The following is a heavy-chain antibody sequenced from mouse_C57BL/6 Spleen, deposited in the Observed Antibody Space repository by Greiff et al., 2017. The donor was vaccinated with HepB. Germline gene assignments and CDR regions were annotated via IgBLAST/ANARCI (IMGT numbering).Heavy chain of an antibody. V-gene: IGHV8-8*01. CDR2: IWWDDDK. CDR3: ARIAGPLGGSSPWFAY. Sequence: QVTLKESGPGILQPSQTLSLTCSFSGFSLSTFGMGVGWIRQPSGKGLEWLAHIWWDDDKYYNPALKSRLTISKDTSKNQVFLKIANVDTADTATYYCARIAGPLGGSSPWFAYWGQGTLVTVSA. J-gene: IGHJ3*01. D-gene: IGHD1-1*01. CDR1: GFSLSTFGMG.